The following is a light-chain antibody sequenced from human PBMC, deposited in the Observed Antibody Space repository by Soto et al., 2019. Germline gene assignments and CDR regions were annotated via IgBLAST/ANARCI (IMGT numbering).Light chain of an antibody. V-gene: IGLV2-14*01. J-gene: IGLJ2*01. CDR1: SSDVGGYNY. Sequence: QSALPQPASVSGSPGQSITISCSGTSSDVGGYNYVCWYQQHPGKAPKLMIYDVDNRPSGVSNRFSGSRSGNTASLTISGLQAEDVADYYCSSYTSSNTVVFGGGTKLTVL. CDR2: DVD. CDR3: SSYTSSNTVV.